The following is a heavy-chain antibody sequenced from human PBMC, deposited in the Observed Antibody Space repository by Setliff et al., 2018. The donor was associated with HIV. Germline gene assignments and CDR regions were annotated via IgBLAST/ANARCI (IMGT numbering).Heavy chain of an antibody. J-gene: IGHJ4*02. V-gene: IGHV4-31*03. Sequence: SETLSLTCTVSGGSISSGGYYWSWIRQHPGKGLEWIGYIYYSGSTYYNPSLKSRVTISLETSKNQFSLKLSSVTAADTAMYYCASLAAGRSYYFDYWGQGTLVTVSS. CDR2: IYYSGST. CDR1: GGSISSGGYY. CDR3: ASLAAGRSYYFDY. D-gene: IGHD6-13*01.